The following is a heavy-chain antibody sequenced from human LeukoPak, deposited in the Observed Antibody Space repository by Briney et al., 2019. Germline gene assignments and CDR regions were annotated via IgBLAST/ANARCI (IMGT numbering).Heavy chain of an antibody. CDR1: GGSINTNTFF. D-gene: IGHD2-2*02. CDR3: ARGQYCSSTSCYTEDYYYYMDV. V-gene: IGHV4-39*07. CDR2: VFYSGST. Sequence: PSETLSLTCGVSGGSINTNTFFWGWIRQPPGKGLEWIGNVFYSGSTMYNPSLKSRVTMSIDTSKSQFSLKLSSVTAADTAVYYCARGQYCSSTSCYTEDYYYYMDVWGKGTTVTVSS. J-gene: IGHJ6*03.